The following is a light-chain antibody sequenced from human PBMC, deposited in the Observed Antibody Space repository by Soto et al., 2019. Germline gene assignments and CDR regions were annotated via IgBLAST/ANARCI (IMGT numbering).Light chain of an antibody. J-gene: IGLJ2*01. Sequence: QSALTQPASVSGSPGQSITISCTGTRSDVGGYNYVSWYQQHPGKAPKLMIYEVSNRPSGVSNRFSGSKSGNTASLTISGLQAEDEADYYCSSYTISTTHVVFGGGTKLTVL. CDR1: RSDVGGYNY. CDR3: SSYTISTTHVV. CDR2: EVS. V-gene: IGLV2-14*01.